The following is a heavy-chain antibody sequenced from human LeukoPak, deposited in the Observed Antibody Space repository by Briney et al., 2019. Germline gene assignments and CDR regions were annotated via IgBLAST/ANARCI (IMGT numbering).Heavy chain of an antibody. J-gene: IGHJ4*02. D-gene: IGHD1-26*01. Sequence: SETLSLTCTVSGGSISSYYCSWLRQAPGKGLEWIGYIYYSGNTNYNPSLKSRVTISIDTSKNQFYLKLISVTAADTAVYYCARVGSGSFDYWGQGTLVTVSS. V-gene: IGHV4-59*01. CDR2: IYYSGNT. CDR3: ARVGSGSFDY. CDR1: GGSISSYY.